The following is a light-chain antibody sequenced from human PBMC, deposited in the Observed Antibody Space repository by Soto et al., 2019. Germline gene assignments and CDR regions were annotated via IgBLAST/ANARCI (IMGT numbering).Light chain of an antibody. V-gene: IGKV1-5*03. CDR1: QTISSW. J-gene: IGKJ1*01. Sequence: DIQMTQSPSTLSGSVGDRVTITCRASQTISSWLAWYQQKPGKAPKLLTYKASTLKSGVPSRFSGSGSGTEFTLTISSLQPDYFATFYCQHYNSYSEAFGQGTKVDIK. CDR3: QHYNSYSEA. CDR2: KAS.